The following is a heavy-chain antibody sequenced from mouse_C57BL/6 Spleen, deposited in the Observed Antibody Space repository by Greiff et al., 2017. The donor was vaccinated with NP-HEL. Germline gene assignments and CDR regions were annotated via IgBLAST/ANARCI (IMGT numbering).Heavy chain of an antibody. CDR1: GYTFTSYG. Sequence: VQLQQSGAELARPGASVKLSCKASGYTFTSYGISWVKQRTGQGLEWIGEIYPRSGNTYYNEKFKGKATLTADKSSSTAYMELRSLTSEDSAVYFCAREGDITTVVANYAMDYWGQGTSVTVSS. CDR3: AREGDITTVVANYAMDY. D-gene: IGHD1-1*01. CDR2: IYPRSGNT. V-gene: IGHV1-81*01. J-gene: IGHJ4*01.